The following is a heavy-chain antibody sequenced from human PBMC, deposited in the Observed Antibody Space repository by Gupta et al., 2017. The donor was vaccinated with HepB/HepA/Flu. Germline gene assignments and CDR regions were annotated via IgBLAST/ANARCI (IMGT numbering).Heavy chain of an antibody. Sequence: QLQLQESGPGLVKPSETLSLTCTVSGGSISSSSYYWGWIRQPPGKGLEWIGIIYYSGSTYYNPSLKSRVTISVDTSKNQFSLKLSSVTAADTAVYYCARHGGGTPTYSSSWSFDYWGQGTLVTVSS. CDR3: ARHGGGTPTYSSSWSFDY. CDR2: IYYSGST. V-gene: IGHV4-39*01. CDR1: GGSISSSSYY. J-gene: IGHJ4*02. D-gene: IGHD6-13*01.